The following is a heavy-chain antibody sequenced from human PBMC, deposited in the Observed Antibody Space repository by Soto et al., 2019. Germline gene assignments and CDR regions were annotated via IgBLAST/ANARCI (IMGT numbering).Heavy chain of an antibody. CDR1: GFTFSRYS. CDR3: ARESEDLTSNFDY. Sequence: GGSLRLSCAASGFTFSRYSMNWVRQAPGKGLEWVSSISSTTNYIYYAGSMKGRFTVSRDNAKNSVYLDMNSLSAEDTAVYYCARESEDLTSNFDYWGQGTLVTVSS. CDR2: ISSTTNYI. V-gene: IGHV3-21*01. J-gene: IGHJ4*02.